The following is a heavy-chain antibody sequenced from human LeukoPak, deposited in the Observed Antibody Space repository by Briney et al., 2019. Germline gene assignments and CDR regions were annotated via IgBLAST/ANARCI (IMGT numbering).Heavy chain of an antibody. Sequence: SETLSLTCTVSGGSISSYYWSWTRQPPGKGLEWIGYIYYSGSTNYNPSLKSRVTISVDTSKNLFSLKLSSVTAADTAVYYCARVAMVRGVIDYWGQGTLVTVSS. CDR3: ARVAMVRGVIDY. CDR2: IYYSGST. V-gene: IGHV4-59*01. CDR1: GGSISSYY. D-gene: IGHD3-10*01. J-gene: IGHJ4*02.